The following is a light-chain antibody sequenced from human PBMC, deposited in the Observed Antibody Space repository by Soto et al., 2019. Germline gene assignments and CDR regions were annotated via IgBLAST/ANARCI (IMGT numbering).Light chain of an antibody. V-gene: IGKV3-20*01. CDR1: QRVDTSF. CDR2: GTS. J-gene: IGKJ1*01. Sequence: EIVLTQSPGTLALSPGDSATLSCRASQRVDTSFLAWYLQKPGQAPRLLIYGTSNRATGIPDRFSASGSGTDFTLTISRLEPEDFAVYYCQQYDSSPKTFGQGTKVDIK. CDR3: QQYDSSPKT.